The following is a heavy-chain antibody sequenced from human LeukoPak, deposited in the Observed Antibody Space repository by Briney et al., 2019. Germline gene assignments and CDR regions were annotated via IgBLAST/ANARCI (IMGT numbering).Heavy chain of an antibody. CDR3: ARGRGQRLDGYNFDGAFDI. V-gene: IGHV1-18*01. Sequence: GASVKVSCKASGYTFTSYGISWVRQAPAQGLAWMGWISAYYGNTNYAQKLQGRVTMTTDTSTSTAYMELRSLRSDDTAVYYCARGRGQRLDGYNFDGAFDIWGQGTMVTVSS. CDR2: ISAYYGNT. CDR1: GYTFTSYG. D-gene: IGHD5-24*01. J-gene: IGHJ3*02.